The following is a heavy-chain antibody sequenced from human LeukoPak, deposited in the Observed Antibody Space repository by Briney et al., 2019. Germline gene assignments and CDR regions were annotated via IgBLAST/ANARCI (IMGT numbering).Heavy chain of an antibody. D-gene: IGHD6-6*01. J-gene: IGHJ3*02. Sequence: GSLRLSCAASGFTFSSYAMSWVRQPPGKGLEWIGSIYYSGSTYYNPSLKSRVTISVDTSKNQFSLKLSSVTAADTAVYYCVTAGPEYSSLSWGLKAFDIWGQGTMVTVSS. V-gene: IGHV4-39*01. CDR2: IYYSGST. CDR3: VTAGPEYSSLSWGLKAFDI. CDR1: GFTFSSYA.